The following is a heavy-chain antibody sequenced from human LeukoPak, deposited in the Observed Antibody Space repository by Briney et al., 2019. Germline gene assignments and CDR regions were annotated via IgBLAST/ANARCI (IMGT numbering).Heavy chain of an antibody. CDR3: ATGTGGFSFDY. Sequence: ASVKASCKASGYTFTSYYMHWVRQAPGQGLEWMGIVNPSGGSTSYAQKFQGRVTMTRDTSTSTVYMELSSLRSEDTAVYYCATGTGGFSFDYWGQGTLVTVSS. V-gene: IGHV1-46*01. D-gene: IGHD3-16*01. J-gene: IGHJ4*02. CDR1: GYTFTSYY. CDR2: VNPSGGST.